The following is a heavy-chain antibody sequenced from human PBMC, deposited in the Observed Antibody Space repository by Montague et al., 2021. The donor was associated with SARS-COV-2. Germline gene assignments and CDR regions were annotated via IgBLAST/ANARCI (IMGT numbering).Heavy chain of an antibody. J-gene: IGHJ2*01. CDR2: IYYGGST. CDR1: GGSISNILFY. V-gene: IGHV4-39*01. D-gene: IGHD2-15*01. CDR3: ARHVDPCGGSCRNWYFDL. Sequence: SETLSLTCTVSGGSISNILFYWGWIRQSPGKGLEWIGNIYYGGSTYYNPSLKSRVTISVDTSKNQFSLNLISVTAPDTATYYCARHVDPCGGSCRNWYFDLWGRGTLVTVSS.